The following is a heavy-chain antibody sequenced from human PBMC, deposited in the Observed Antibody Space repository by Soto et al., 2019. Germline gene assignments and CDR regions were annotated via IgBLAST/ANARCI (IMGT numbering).Heavy chain of an antibody. Sequence: GGSLRLSCAASGFTFSSYSMNWVRQAPGKGLEWVSSISSSSSHIYYADSVKGRFTIPRDNAKISLFLEMNILRAEDTAVYYCARDLTRFYGACVYYYNGMGVWGQGTTVTVSS. J-gene: IGHJ6*02. V-gene: IGHV3-21*01. D-gene: IGHD2-2*01. CDR3: ARDLTRFYGACVYYYNGMGV. CDR2: ISSSSSHI. CDR1: GFTFSSYS.